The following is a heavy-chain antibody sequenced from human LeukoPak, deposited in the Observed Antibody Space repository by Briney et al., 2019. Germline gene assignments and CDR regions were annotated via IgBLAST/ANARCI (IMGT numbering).Heavy chain of an antibody. J-gene: IGHJ4*02. CDR3: ARERGRGRDSPWFDY. CDR1: GFIVSGDF. D-gene: IGHD1-26*01. V-gene: IGHV3-53*01. Sequence: GGSLRLSCAASGFIVSGDFMSWVGQAPGKGLEGVSVIYSDGSTYYADSVKGRFTISRDNSKNTLDLQVTGLRAEDTAVYYCARERGRGRDSPWFDYWGQGTLVTVSS. CDR2: IYSDGST.